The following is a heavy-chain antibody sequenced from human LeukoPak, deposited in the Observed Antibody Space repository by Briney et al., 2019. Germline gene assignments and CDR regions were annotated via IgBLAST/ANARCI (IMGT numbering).Heavy chain of an antibody. J-gene: IGHJ5*02. CDR1: GYTFTGYY. CDR3: ARVSSGWYSNWFDP. CDR2: INPNSGGT. Sequence: ASVKVSCKASGYTFTGYYMHWVRQAPGQGLEWMGWINPNSGGTNYAQKFQGRVTMTRDTSISTAYMELSSLRSEDTAVYYCARVSSGWYSNWFDPWGQGTLVTVSS. V-gene: IGHV1-2*02. D-gene: IGHD6-19*01.